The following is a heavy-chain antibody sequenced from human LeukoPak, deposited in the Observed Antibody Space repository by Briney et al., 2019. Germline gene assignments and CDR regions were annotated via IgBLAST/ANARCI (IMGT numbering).Heavy chain of an antibody. J-gene: IGHJ4*02. CDR1: GGSISSYY. CDR3: ARSSRMYSSSWYEGPSPSYYFDY. D-gene: IGHD6-13*01. CDR2: IYYSGST. V-gene: IGHV4-59*01. Sequence: SETLSLTCTVSGGSISSYYWSWIRQPPGKGLEWIGYIYYSGSTNYNPSLKSRVTISVDTSKNQFSLKLSSVTAADTAVYYCARSSRMYSSSWYEGPSPSYYFDYWGQGTLVTVSS.